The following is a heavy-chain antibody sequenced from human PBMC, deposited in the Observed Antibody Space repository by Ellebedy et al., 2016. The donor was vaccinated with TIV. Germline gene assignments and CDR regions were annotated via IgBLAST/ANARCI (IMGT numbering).Heavy chain of an antibody. CDR1: GYTFTSYD. J-gene: IGHJ4*02. Sequence: AASVKVSCKASGYTFTSYDIHWVRQATGQGLEWMGWMNPNSGNTGYAQKFQGRVTLTRNTSVSTAYMELSSLRSEDTAVYYCFTADSSGYNQNINRGPFDYWGQGTLVTVSS. CDR3: FTADSSGYNQNINRGPFDY. CDR2: MNPNSGNT. D-gene: IGHD3-22*01. V-gene: IGHV1-8*01.